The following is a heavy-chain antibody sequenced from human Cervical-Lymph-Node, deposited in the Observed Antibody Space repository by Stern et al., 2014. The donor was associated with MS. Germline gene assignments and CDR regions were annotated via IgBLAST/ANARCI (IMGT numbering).Heavy chain of an antibody. CDR3: ARSRVAGANFDY. J-gene: IGHJ4*02. V-gene: IGHV4-59*01. D-gene: IGHD6-19*01. CDR2: IYYSGST. Sequence: QVQLVESGPGLVKPSETLSLTCTVSGGSISSYYWSWIRQPPGKGLEWIGYIYYSGSTNYNPSLKSRLTISVDTSKNQFSLKLSSVTAADTAVYYCARSRVAGANFDYWGQGTLVTVSS. CDR1: GGSISSYY.